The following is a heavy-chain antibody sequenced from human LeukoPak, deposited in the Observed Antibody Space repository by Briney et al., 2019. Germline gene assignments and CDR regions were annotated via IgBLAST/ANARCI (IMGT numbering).Heavy chain of an antibody. CDR1: GFTFSIYS. Sequence: GGSLRLSCAASGFTFSIYSMNWVRQAPGKGLEWVSYISSSSSTIYYADSVKGRFTISRDNAKNSLYLQMNSLRAEDTAVYYCARNGGNSDTVYWGQGTLVTVSS. CDR2: ISSSSSTI. CDR3: ARNGGNSDTVY. J-gene: IGHJ4*02. D-gene: IGHD4-23*01. V-gene: IGHV3-48*01.